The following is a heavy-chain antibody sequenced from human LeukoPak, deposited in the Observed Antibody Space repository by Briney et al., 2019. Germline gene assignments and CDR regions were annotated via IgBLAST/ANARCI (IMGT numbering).Heavy chain of an antibody. CDR3: TTAENFWSGYYTNDAFDI. Sequence: GGSLRLSCAASGLTFSNAWMSWVRQAPGKGLEWVGRIKSKTDGGTTDYAAPVKGRFTISRDDSKNTLYLQMNSLKTEDTAVYYCTTAENFWSGYYTNDAFDIWGQGTMVTVSS. CDR2: IKSKTDGGTT. D-gene: IGHD3-3*01. CDR1: GLTFSNAW. J-gene: IGHJ3*02. V-gene: IGHV3-15*01.